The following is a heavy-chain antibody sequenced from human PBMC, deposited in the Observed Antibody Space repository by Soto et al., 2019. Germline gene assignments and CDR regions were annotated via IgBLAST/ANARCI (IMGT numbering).Heavy chain of an antibody. CDR1: GFTFSSYG. Sequence: PGGSLRLSCAASGFTFSSYGMHWVRQAPGKGLEWVAVISYDGSNKYYADSVKGRFTISRDNAKNSLYLQMNSLRDEDTAVYYCARESSSYNWFDPWGQGTLVTVSS. V-gene: IGHV3-30*03. CDR2: ISYDGSNK. D-gene: IGHD6-13*01. J-gene: IGHJ5*02. CDR3: ARESSSYNWFDP.